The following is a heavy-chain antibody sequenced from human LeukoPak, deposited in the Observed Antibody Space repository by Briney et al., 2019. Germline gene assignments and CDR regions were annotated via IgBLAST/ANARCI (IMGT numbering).Heavy chain of an antibody. CDR1: GSNFISYW. V-gene: IGHV5-51*01. Sequence: GESLQISCKASGSNFISYWIAWVRQLAGKGLEWMGTIYPGDSDTRYSRSFQGQVTISADKSISTAYLQWSSLTASDTAMYYCARHLVGTGYSSSWYFNYWGQGTLVTVSS. J-gene: IGHJ4*02. CDR3: ARHLVGTGYSSSWYFNY. D-gene: IGHD6-13*01. CDR2: IYPGDSDT.